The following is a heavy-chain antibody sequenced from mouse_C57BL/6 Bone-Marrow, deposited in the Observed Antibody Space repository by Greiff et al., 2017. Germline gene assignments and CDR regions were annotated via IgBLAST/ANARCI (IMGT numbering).Heavy chain of an antibody. Sequence: EVQGVESEGGFVQPGSSMKFSCTASGFNFSDYYMAWVRQVPEQGLEWVANINYDGSSTYYLASLQSRFIISRDNAKNILYLQMSSLKSEDTATYYCAREVYYGNYAAMDYWGQGTSVTVSS. CDR2: INYDGSST. CDR3: AREVYYGNYAAMDY. J-gene: IGHJ4*01. D-gene: IGHD2-1*01. V-gene: IGHV5-16*01. CDR1: GFNFSDYY.